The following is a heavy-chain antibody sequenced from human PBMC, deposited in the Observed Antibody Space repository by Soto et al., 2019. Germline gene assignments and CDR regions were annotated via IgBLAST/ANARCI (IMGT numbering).Heavy chain of an antibody. CDR2: IYYSGST. V-gene: IGHV4-39*01. D-gene: IGHD3-10*01. J-gene: IGHJ5*02. CDR1: GGSISSSSYY. Sequence: SETLSLTCTVSGGSISSSSYYWGWIRQPPGKGLEWIGSIYYSGSTYYNPSLKSRVTISVDTSKNQFSLKLSSVTAADTAVYYCARQPRTYYYGSGSYPNWFDPWGQGAPVTVSS. CDR3: ARQPRTYYYGSGSYPNWFDP.